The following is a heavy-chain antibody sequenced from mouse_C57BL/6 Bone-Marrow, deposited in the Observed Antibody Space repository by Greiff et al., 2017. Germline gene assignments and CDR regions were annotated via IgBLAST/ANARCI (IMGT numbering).Heavy chain of an antibody. D-gene: IGHD3-2*02. CDR3: ARDLRPYDFDY. CDR2: ISDGGSYT. Sequence: EVQVVESGGGLVKPGGSLKLSCAASGFTFSSYAMSWVRQTPEKRLEWVATISDGGSYTNYPDNVKGRCTISRDNAKNNLYLQMSHLKSEDTAMYYCARDLRPYDFDYWGQGTTLTVSS. CDR1: GFTFSSYA. V-gene: IGHV5-4*01. J-gene: IGHJ2*01.